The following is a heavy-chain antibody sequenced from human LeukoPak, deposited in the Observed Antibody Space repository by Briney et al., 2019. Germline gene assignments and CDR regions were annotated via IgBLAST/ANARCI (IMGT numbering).Heavy chain of an antibody. V-gene: IGHV1-69*13. D-gene: IGHD2-15*01. J-gene: IGHJ5*02. CDR3: ARDRVASCSGGSCYSPREFDP. CDR2: IIPIFGTA. CDR1: GGTFSSYA. Sequence: GASVKVSCKASGGTFSSYAISWVRQAPGQGLEWMGGIIPIFGTANYAQKFQGRVTITADESTSTAYMELSSLRSGDTAVYYCARDRVASCSGGSCYSPREFDPWGQGTLVTVSS.